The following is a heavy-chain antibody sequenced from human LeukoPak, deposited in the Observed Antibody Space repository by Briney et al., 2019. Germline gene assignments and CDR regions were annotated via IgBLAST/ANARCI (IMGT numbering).Heavy chain of an antibody. CDR3: ARDAYYYDSSGYFVLDY. CDR2: ISSSSSYI. Sequence: GGTLRLSCAASGFTSSSNRMIWVRSATGQGMGWVSSISSSSSYIYYADSVKGRFTISRDNAKNSLYLQMNSLRAEDTAVYYCARDAYYYDSSGYFVLDYWGQGTLVTVSS. J-gene: IGHJ4*02. V-gene: IGHV3-21*01. D-gene: IGHD3-22*01. CDR1: GFTSSSNR.